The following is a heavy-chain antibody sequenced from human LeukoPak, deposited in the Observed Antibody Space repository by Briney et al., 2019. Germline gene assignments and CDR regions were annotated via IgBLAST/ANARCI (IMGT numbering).Heavy chain of an antibody. CDR1: GYSFTYW. CDR2: IYSGDSHT. V-gene: IGHV5-51*01. J-gene: IGHJ4*02. D-gene: IGHD4-17*01. Sequence: GESLKISCKGSGYSFTYWIGWVRQMPGKGLEWMGTIYSGDSHTKYSPSFQGRVTISADKSISTAYLQWSSLEASDTAMYYCASARHGDYVWDYWGQGTLVTVSS. CDR3: ASARHGDYVWDY.